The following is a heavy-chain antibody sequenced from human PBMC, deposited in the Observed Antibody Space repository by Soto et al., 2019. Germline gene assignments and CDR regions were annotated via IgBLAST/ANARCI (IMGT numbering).Heavy chain of an antibody. D-gene: IGHD6-13*01. CDR1: GGSISSGGYY. J-gene: IGHJ6*02. Sequence: SETLSLTCTVSGGSISSGGYYWSWIRQHPGKGLEWIGYIYYSGSTYYNPSLKSRVTISVDTSKNQFSLKLSSVTAADTAVYYCARDREAGIAAAGSFPYYYGMDVWGQGNKVTVAS. V-gene: IGHV4-31*03. CDR3: ARDREAGIAAAGSFPYYYGMDV. CDR2: IYYSGST.